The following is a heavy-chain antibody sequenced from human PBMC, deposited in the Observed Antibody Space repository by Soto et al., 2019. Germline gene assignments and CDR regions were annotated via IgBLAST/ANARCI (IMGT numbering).Heavy chain of an antibody. D-gene: IGHD2-21*02. CDR1: GFTFSSYG. Sequence: GGSLRLSCAASGFTFSSYGMHWVRQAPGKGLEWVAVISYDGSNKYYADSVKGRFTISRDNSKNTLYLQMNSLRAEDTAVYYCAKDGIISVTSPVVTAIFDYWGQGTLVTVSS. CDR2: ISYDGSNK. CDR3: AKDGIISVTSPVVTAIFDY. V-gene: IGHV3-30*18. J-gene: IGHJ4*02.